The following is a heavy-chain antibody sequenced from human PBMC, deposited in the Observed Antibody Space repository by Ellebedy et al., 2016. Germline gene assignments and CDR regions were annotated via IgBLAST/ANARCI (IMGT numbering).Heavy chain of an antibody. CDR1: GFTFSSYW. CDR3: ARRGDYDSRGYYY. J-gene: IGHJ4*02. Sequence: GGSLRLSCAASGFTFSSYWMHRVRQAPGKGLVWVSRINSDGSSTSYADSVKGRFTISRDNAKNTLYLQINSLRAEDTAVYYCARRGDYDSRGYYYWGQGTLVTVSS. CDR2: INSDGSST. V-gene: IGHV3-74*01. D-gene: IGHD3-22*01.